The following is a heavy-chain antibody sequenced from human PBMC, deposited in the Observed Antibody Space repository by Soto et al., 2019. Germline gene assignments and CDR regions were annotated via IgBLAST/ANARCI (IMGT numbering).Heavy chain of an antibody. Sequence: QVQLQESGPGLVKPSQTLSLTCTVSGGAISSGGYYWSWIRQHPGKGLEWIGYIYYSGSTYYNPSLKSQDTISVDTSKNQFALKLSSVTAADTAVYYCARDRKGYAFDIWGQGTMVTVSS. V-gene: IGHV4-31*01. J-gene: IGHJ3*02. CDR3: ARDRKGYAFDI. CDR1: GGAISSGGYY. CDR2: IYYSGST.